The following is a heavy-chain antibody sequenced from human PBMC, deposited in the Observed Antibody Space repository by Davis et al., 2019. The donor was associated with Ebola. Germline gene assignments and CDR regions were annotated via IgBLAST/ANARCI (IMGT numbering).Heavy chain of an antibody. V-gene: IGHV3-74*01. J-gene: IGHJ4*02. CDR2: INSDGSST. Sequence: PGGSLRLSCAASGFTFSSYWMHWVRQAPGKGLVWVSRINSDGSSTSYTDSVKGRFTISRDNAKNTLYLQMNSLSAEDTAVYYCARGWVQLWPSDYWGQGTLVTVSS. CDR1: GFTFSSYW. CDR3: ARGWVQLWPSDY. D-gene: IGHD5-18*01.